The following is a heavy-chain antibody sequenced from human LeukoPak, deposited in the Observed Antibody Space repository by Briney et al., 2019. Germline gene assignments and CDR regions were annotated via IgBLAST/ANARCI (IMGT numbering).Heavy chain of an antibody. V-gene: IGHV3-74*01. CDR1: GFTFSSYW. CDR3: ASEGYCSSTSCYDY. J-gene: IGHJ4*02. D-gene: IGHD2-2*01. Sequence: PGGSLRLSCAASGFTFSSYWVHWVRQAPGKGLVWVSRINSDGSSTSYADSVKGRFTISRDNAKHTLYLQMNSLRAEDTAVYYCASEGYCSSTSCYDYWGQGTLVTVSS. CDR2: INSDGSST.